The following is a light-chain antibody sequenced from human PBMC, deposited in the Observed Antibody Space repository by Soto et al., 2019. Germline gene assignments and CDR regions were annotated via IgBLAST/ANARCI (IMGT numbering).Light chain of an antibody. J-gene: IGKJ1*01. V-gene: IGKV3-11*01. Sequence: EIVLTQSPGTLSLSPGERATLSCRASHSVSRTYLAWYQQKPGQAPRLLIYDASNRATGIPARFSGSGSGTDFTLTIGSLEPEDSAVYYCQQRSHWPTFGQGTKVDIK. CDR2: DAS. CDR1: HSVSRTY. CDR3: QQRSHWPT.